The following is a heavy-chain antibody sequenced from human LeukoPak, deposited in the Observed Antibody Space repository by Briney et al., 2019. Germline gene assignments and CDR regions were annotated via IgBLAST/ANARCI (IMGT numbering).Heavy chain of an antibody. V-gene: IGHV3-11*01. CDR2: ISSSGSTI. CDR1: GFTFSDYY. CDR3: AREQGWIVVAAFDI. Sequence: GGALRLSCAASGFTFSDYYMSWIRQAPGKGLEWVSYISSSGSTIYYADSVKGRFTTSGDNAKNSLYLQMNSLRAEDTAVYYCAREQGWIVVAAFDIWGQGTMVTVSS. J-gene: IGHJ3*02. D-gene: IGHD2-21*01.